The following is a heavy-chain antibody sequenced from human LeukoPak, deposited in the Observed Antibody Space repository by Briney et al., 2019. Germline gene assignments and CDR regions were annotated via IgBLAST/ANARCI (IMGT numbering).Heavy chain of an antibody. CDR2: IYSGGST. J-gene: IGHJ3*02. CDR3: ARDGPVIREDI. CDR1: GFTVSSNY. V-gene: IGHV3-53*01. D-gene: IGHD3-10*01. Sequence: GGSLRLSCAASGFTVSSNYMSWVRQAPGKGLEWVSVIYSGGSTYYADSVKGRFTISRDNTKNTLYFQMNSLRAEDTAVYYCARDGPVIREDIWGQGTMVTVSS.